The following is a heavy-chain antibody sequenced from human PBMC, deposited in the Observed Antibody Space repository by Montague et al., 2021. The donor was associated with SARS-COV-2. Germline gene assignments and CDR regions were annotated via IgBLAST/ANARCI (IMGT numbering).Heavy chain of an antibody. D-gene: IGHD3-10*01. V-gene: IGHV3-33*08. Sequence: SLRLSCPASGFTFSSYDMHWVRQAPGKGLEWVAVIWYDGSNQYYGDSVKGRFTISRDNSKNTLYLQMNSLGAEDTAVYYCAREYSAPRWFGEYNRYGMDVWGQGTTATVSS. CDR3: AREYSAPRWFGEYNRYGMDV. CDR2: IWYDGSNQ. J-gene: IGHJ6*02. CDR1: GFTFSSYD.